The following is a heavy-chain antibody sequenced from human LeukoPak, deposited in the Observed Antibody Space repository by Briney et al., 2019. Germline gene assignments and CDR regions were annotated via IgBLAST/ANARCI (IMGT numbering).Heavy chain of an antibody. V-gene: IGHV3-30*03. CDR3: VTVEDDFGEQH. Sequence: PGRSLRLPCAASGLIFSSYGMHWVRQAPGKGLEWVAVISYDGSNKKYADSVKDRSTISRDNSKNTLYLQMNSLRAEDTAVYYCVTVEDDFGEQHWGQGTLVTVSS. CDR1: GLIFSSYG. D-gene: IGHD1-1*01. J-gene: IGHJ1*01. CDR2: ISYDGSNK.